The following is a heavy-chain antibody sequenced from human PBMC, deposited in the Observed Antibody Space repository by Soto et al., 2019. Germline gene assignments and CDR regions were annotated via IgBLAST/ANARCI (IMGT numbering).Heavy chain of an antibody. CDR3: ARVAYCGGDCQGGFDP. Sequence: ASVKVSCKASGYTFTSYGISWVRQAPGQGLGWMGWISAYNGNTNYAQKLQGRVTMTTDTSTSTAYMELRSLRSDDTAVYYCARVAYCGGDCQGGFDPWGQGTLVTVSS. D-gene: IGHD2-21*02. CDR2: ISAYNGNT. CDR1: GYTFTSYG. J-gene: IGHJ5*02. V-gene: IGHV1-18*01.